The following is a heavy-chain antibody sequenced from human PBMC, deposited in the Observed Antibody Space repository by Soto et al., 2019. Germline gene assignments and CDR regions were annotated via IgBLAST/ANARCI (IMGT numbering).Heavy chain of an antibody. CDR3: ARSVSFITPRPDY. CDR2: INPNSGDT. Sequence: RASVKVSCKASGYTFTDYYMHWVRQAPGQGLEWMGWINPNSGDTNYAQKFQGRVTVTRDTSISTVYMEVSRLGSDDTAVYYCARSVSFITPRPDYWGQGTLVTVSS. V-gene: IGHV1-2*02. D-gene: IGHD6-6*01. J-gene: IGHJ4*02. CDR1: GYTFTDYY.